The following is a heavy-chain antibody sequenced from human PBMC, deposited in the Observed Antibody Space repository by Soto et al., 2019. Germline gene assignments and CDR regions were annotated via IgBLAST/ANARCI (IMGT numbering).Heavy chain of an antibody. Sequence: SETLSLTCTVSGGSISSYYWSWIRQPPGKGLEWIGYIYYSGSTNYNPSLKSRVTISVDTSKNQFSLKLSSVTAADTAVYYCARTNYGYNWFDPWGQGTLVTVSS. CDR2: IYYSGST. CDR3: ARTNYGYNWFDP. CDR1: GGSISSYY. D-gene: IGHD3-10*01. J-gene: IGHJ5*02. V-gene: IGHV4-59*01.